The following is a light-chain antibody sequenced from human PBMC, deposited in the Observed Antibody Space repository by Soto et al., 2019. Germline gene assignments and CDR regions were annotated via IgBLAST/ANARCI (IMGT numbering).Light chain of an antibody. V-gene: IGLV2-8*01. J-gene: IGLJ2*01. Sequence: QSVLTQPPSASGSPGQSVTISCTGTSSDVGGYNYVSWYQQHPGKAPKLMIYDVTKRPSGVPDRFSGSKSGNTASLTVSGLQAEDEADYYCSSYAGNNNVLFGGGTKLTV. CDR2: DVT. CDR3: SSYAGNNNVL. CDR1: SSDVGGYNY.